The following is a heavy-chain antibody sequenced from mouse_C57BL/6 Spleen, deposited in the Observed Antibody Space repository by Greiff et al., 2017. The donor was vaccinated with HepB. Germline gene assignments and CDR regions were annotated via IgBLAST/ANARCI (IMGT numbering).Heavy chain of an antibody. J-gene: IGHJ2*01. D-gene: IGHD1-2*01. CDR1: GYSITSGYY. Sequence: EVQRVESGPGLVKPSQSLSLTCSVTGYSITSGYYWNWIRQFPGNKLEWMGYISYDGSNNYNPSLKNRISITRDTSKNQFFLKLNSVTTEDTATYYCAREGDYGHFDYWGQGTTLTVSS. CDR2: ISYDGSN. V-gene: IGHV3-6*01. CDR3: AREGDYGHFDY.